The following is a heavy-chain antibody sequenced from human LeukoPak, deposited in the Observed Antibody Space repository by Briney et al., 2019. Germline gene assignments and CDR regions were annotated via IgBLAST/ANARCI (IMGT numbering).Heavy chain of an antibody. CDR1: GFIFGDFY. Sequence: GGSLRLSCVGSGFIFGDFYMNWIRQAPGKGLEWISFITSSGGSIYYADSVKGRFTVFRDNAKNSLYLQMNSLRAEDTAVYFCARDPEYSDKWGQGTLVSVSS. D-gene: IGHD1-1*01. J-gene: IGHJ4*02. CDR3: ARDPEYSDK. CDR2: ITSSGGSI. V-gene: IGHV3-11*01.